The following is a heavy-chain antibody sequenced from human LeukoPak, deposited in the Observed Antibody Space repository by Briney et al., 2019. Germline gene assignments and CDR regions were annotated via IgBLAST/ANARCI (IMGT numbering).Heavy chain of an antibody. CDR3: ARPLSPTDSMVINP. V-gene: IGHV3-30*01. CDR2: ISYDGSNK. D-gene: IGHD5-18*01. CDR1: GFTFSSYA. J-gene: IGHJ5*02. Sequence: GGSLRLSCAASGFTFSSYATHWVRQAPGKGLEWVAVISYDGSNKYYADSVKGRFTISRDNSKNTLYLQMNSLRAEDTAVYYCARPLSPTDSMVINPWGQGTLVTVSS.